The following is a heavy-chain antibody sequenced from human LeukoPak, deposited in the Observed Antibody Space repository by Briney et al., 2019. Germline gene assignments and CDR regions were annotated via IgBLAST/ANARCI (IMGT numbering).Heavy chain of an antibody. D-gene: IGHD3-9*01. CDR3: ARDSYDILTGYYPVSLDAFDI. CDR2: ISGSGGST. J-gene: IGHJ3*02. CDR1: GFTFSSYW. V-gene: IGHV3-23*01. Sequence: GGSLRLSCAASGFTFSSYWMSWVRQAPGKGLEWVSAISGSGGSTYYADSVKGRFTISRDNSKNTLYLQMNSLRAEDTAVYYCARDSYDILTGYYPVSLDAFDIWGQGTMVTVSS.